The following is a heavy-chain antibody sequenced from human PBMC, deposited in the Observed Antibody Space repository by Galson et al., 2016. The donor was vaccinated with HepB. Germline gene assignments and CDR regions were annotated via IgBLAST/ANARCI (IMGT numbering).Heavy chain of an antibody. J-gene: IGHJ4*02. CDR1: GFSLSTTGMS. CDR3: ARGGRGGHMDS. V-gene: IGHV2-70*20. CDR2: IDWEGDT. D-gene: IGHD3-16*01. Sequence: PALVKPTQTLTLTCTFSGFSLSTTGMSLSWVRQPPGKALEWLAFIDWEGDTYYTTSLKTRLTISKDTSRNQVVLRMTNMDPVDTATYYCARGGRGGHMDSWGQGAQVTVSS.